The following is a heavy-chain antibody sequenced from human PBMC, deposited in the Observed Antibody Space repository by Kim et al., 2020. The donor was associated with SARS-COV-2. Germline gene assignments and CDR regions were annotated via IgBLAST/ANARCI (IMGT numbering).Heavy chain of an antibody. D-gene: IGHD4-17*01. V-gene: IGHV3-30*01. J-gene: IGHJ4*02. Sequence: YADSVKGRFTITRDNSKNTLYLQMNSLRAEDTAVYYCARGEVTTVVTQDWGQGTLVTVSS. CDR3: ARGEVTTVVTQD.